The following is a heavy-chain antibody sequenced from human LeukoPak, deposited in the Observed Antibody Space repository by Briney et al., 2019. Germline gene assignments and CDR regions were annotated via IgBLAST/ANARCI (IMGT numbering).Heavy chain of an antibody. J-gene: IGHJ6*02. CDR2: MNPNSGNT. D-gene: IGHD2-2*01. V-gene: IGHV1-8*01. CDR3: ARVPSYQLLTTDYYYGMDV. CDR1: GYTFTSYD. Sequence: ASVKVSCKASGYTFTSYDINWVRQATGQGLEWMGWMNPNSGNTGYAQKFQGRVTMTRNTSISTAYMELSSLRSEDTAVYYCARVPSYQLLTTDYYYGMDVWGQGTTVTVSS.